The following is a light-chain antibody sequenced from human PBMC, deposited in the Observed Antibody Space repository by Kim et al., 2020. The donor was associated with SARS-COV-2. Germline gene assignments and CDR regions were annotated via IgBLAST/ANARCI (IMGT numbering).Light chain of an antibody. CDR2: SDH. CDR3: AAWDDSLNGWV. Sequence: GQRVTISCSGSTSNIGTNSVDWYQQLPGTAPKLLIYSDHQRPSGVPDRFSGSKSGTSASLAISGLQSEDEADYYCAAWDDSLNGWVFGGGTKLTVL. CDR1: TSNIGTNS. V-gene: IGLV1-44*01. J-gene: IGLJ3*02.